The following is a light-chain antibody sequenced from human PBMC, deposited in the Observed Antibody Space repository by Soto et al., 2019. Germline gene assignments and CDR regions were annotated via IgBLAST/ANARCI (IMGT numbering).Light chain of an antibody. CDR3: LSADSSGTYVV. Sequence: SYELTQPPSLSVSLGQMARITCCGEALSKKYAYCYQQKPGQVPVMVIYKDSERPSGIPERFSGSTSGTIVTLTISGVQAEDEADYYCLSADSSGTYVVFGGGSKLTVL. CDR1: ALSKKY. CDR2: KDS. V-gene: IGLV3-16*01. J-gene: IGLJ2*01.